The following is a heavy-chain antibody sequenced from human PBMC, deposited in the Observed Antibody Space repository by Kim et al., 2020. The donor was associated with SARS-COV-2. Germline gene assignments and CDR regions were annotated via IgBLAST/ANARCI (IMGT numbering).Heavy chain of an antibody. CDR1: GFTFSSYF. CDR2: ISGGGST. Sequence: GGSLRLSCAASGFTFSSYFMNWVRQAPGKGLEWVSSISGGGSTYYADSVKGRFTISRDNSKNILYLQMNSLRAEDTAVYYXAKRIVVGXSGAFGPXGQGTLXTVSS. CDR3: AKRIVVGXSGAFGP. J-gene: IGHJ5*02. V-gene: IGHV3-23*01. D-gene: IGHD2-15*01.